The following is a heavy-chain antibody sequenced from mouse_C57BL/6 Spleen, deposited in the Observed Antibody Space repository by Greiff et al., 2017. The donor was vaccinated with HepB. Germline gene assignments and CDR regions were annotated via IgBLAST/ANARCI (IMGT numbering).Heavy chain of an antibody. Sequence: VMLVESGPELVKPGASVKISCKASGYAFSSSWMNWVKQRPGKGLEWIGRIYPGDGDTNYNGKFKGKATLTADKSSSTAYMQLSSLTSEDSAVYFCARFDYLYFDYWGQGTTLTVSS. CDR1: GYAFSSSW. CDR3: ARFDYLYFDY. J-gene: IGHJ2*01. CDR2: IYPGDGDT. D-gene: IGHD2-4*01. V-gene: IGHV1-82*01.